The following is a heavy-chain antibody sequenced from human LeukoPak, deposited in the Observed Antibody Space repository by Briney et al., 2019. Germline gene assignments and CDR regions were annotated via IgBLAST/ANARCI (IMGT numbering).Heavy chain of an antibody. Sequence: PGGSLRLSCAASGFTFSTFAMSWVRQAPGKGLGWVSDISGSGGGTYYADSVKGRLTISRDNSKNTLYLQMSSLRAEDTAVYYCAKAFSAYENWPPNWFDPWGQGTLVTVSS. CDR2: ISGSGGGT. CDR1: GFTFSTFA. CDR3: AKAFSAYENWPPNWFDP. J-gene: IGHJ5*02. D-gene: IGHD5-12*01. V-gene: IGHV3-23*01.